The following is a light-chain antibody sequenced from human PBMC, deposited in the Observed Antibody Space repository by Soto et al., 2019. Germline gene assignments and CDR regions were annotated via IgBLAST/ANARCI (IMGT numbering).Light chain of an antibody. CDR3: QQYGSSPST. V-gene: IGKV3-20*01. J-gene: IGKJ2*01. CDR1: QSVSSSY. CDR2: GAS. Sequence: EIVLTQSPGTLSLSPGERATLSCRASQSVSSSYLAWYQQKPGQAPRLLIYGASSRATAIPDRFSGSGSGTDFTLTISRLEPEDVAVYYCQQYGSSPSTFGQGTKLAIK.